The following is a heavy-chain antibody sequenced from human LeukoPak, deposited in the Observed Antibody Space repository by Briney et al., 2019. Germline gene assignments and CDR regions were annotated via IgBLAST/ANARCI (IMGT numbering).Heavy chain of an antibody. Sequence: SETLSLTCSVSGGSISSYHWSWIRQPPGKGLEWVGCLYSSGSTNYNPSLKSRVTISVDTSKSQFSLRLSSVTAADTAVYYCARDKGLPQAFDIWGQGTMVTVSS. CDR3: ARDKGLPQAFDI. CDR2: LYSSGST. J-gene: IGHJ3*02. D-gene: IGHD5/OR15-5a*01. V-gene: IGHV4-4*08. CDR1: GGSISSYH.